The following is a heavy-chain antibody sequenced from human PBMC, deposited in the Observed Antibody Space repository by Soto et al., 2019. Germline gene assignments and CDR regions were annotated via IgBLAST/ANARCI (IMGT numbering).Heavy chain of an antibody. D-gene: IGHD3-16*02. V-gene: IGHV1-3*05. J-gene: IGHJ4*02. CDR1: GYTFTGYA. CDR3: ARSAVSPYGGLIGPFDY. CDR2: INADNSNT. Sequence: QVQLVQSGAEEKKPGASVNVSCRASGYTFTGYAMHWVRQAPGQRLEWMGWINADNSNTKYSQKFQGRVTITRDTSASTAYMELSSLRSEDPAVYYCARSAVSPYGGLIGPFDYWGQGNLVTVSS.